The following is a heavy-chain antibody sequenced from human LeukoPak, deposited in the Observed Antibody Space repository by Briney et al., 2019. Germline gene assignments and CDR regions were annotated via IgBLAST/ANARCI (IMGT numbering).Heavy chain of an antibody. D-gene: IGHD3-9*01. CDR1: GYTFTNYY. Sequence: ASVKVSCKASGYTFTNYYIHWVRQAPGQGLEWMGLINPGGDNTNYAQNFQGRVTMTRDMSTSTVYMELSSLRSEDTAVYYCATDVHFDWLLDYWGQGTLVTVSS. CDR3: ATDVHFDWLLDY. CDR2: INPGGDNT. J-gene: IGHJ4*02. V-gene: IGHV1-46*01.